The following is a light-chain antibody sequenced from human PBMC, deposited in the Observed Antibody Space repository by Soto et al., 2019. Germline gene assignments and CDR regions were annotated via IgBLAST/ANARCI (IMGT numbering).Light chain of an antibody. CDR2: LGS. V-gene: IGKV2-28*01. CDR3: MQAVQSPFT. CDR1: QSLLDSDGSTY. J-gene: IGKJ3*01. Sequence: DIVMTQSPLSLSVTPGEPASISCRSSQSLLDSDGSTYLDWYLQKPGQSPQLLIYLGSKRSPGVPDRFSGSGSGTDFTLKISRLEAEDVGVYDCMQAVQSPFTFGPGTKVD.